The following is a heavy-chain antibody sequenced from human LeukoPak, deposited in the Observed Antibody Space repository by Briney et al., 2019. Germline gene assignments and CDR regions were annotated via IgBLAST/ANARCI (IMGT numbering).Heavy chain of an antibody. V-gene: IGHV4-59*01. CDR1: GSSISNYY. CDR2: IYYSGSA. CDR3: ARVTATTGIRYFDY. D-gene: IGHD6-13*01. Sequence: SETLSLTCTVSGSSISNYYWSWIRQPPGKELEWIGYIYYSGSANHNPSLKSRVTISVDTSKNQFSLKLSSVTAADTAVYYCARVTATTGIRYFDYWGQGTLVTVSS. J-gene: IGHJ4*02.